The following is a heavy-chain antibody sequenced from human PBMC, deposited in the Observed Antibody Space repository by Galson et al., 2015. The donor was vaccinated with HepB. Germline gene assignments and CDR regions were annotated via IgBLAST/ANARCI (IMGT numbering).Heavy chain of an antibody. CDR2: IWYDGSNK. Sequence: SLRLSCAASGFTFSSYGMHWVRQAPGKGLEWVAVIWYDGSNKYYADSVKGRFTISRDSSKNTLYLQMNSLRAEDTAVYYCAREVGAMAPDYWGQGTLVTVSS. CDR3: AREVGAMAPDY. D-gene: IGHD1-26*01. CDR1: GFTFSSYG. J-gene: IGHJ4*02. V-gene: IGHV3-33*01.